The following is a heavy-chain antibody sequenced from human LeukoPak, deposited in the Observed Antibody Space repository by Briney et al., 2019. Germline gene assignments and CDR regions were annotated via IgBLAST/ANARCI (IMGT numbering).Heavy chain of an antibody. CDR3: ARAFLRSRPTNNWFDP. CDR1: GFTFRSYW. CDR2: INSDGTT. D-gene: IGHD6-13*01. J-gene: IGHJ5*02. Sequence: TGASLRLSCAASGFTFRSYWMHWVRQVPGNGLVWVSLINSDGTTSHADSVKGRFTISRDNAKNTLYLQMKSLRAEDTAVYYCARAFLRSRPTNNWFDPWGQGTLVTVSS. V-gene: IGHV3-74*01.